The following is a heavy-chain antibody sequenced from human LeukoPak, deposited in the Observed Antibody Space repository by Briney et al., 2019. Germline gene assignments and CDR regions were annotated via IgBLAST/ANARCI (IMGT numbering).Heavy chain of an antibody. J-gene: IGHJ5*02. V-gene: IGHV3-23*01. CDR3: AKASSSWRLYNWFDP. CDR1: GFTFSSYS. D-gene: IGHD6-13*01. Sequence: GGSLRLSCAASGFTFSSYSMSWVRQARGKGLEWVLAMSGSGGSTYYADSVKGRFTISRDNSKNTLYLQMNSLRAEDTAVYYCAKASSSWRLYNWFDPWGQGTLVTVSS. CDR2: MSGSGGST.